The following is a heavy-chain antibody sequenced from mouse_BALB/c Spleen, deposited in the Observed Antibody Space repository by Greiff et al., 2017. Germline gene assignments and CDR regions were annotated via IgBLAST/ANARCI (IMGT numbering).Heavy chain of an antibody. D-gene: IGHD2-1*01. Sequence: QVQLQQPGAELVKPGASVKMSCKASGYTFTSYWMHWVKQRPGQGLEWIGVIDPSDSYTSYNQKFKGKATLTVDTSSSTAYMQLSSLTSEDSAVDYCTRIYGNYAWFAYWGQGTLVTVSA. V-gene: IGHV1S127*01. CDR1: GYTFTSYW. J-gene: IGHJ3*01. CDR2: IDPSDSYT. CDR3: TRIYGNYAWFAY.